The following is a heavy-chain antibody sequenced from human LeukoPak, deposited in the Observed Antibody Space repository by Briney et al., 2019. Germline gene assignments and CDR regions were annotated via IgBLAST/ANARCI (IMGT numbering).Heavy chain of an antibody. Sequence: GGSLRLSCAASGFTFSTYAMNWVRQAPGKGLEWVSGISGSGGNTYHADSVKGRFSISRDNSKNTLYLQMNNLRAEDTAVCYCAKDKGYSSSWYLLDPWGQGTLVTVSS. CDR1: GFTFSTYA. D-gene: IGHD6-13*01. CDR2: ISGSGGNT. CDR3: AKDKGYSSSWYLLDP. J-gene: IGHJ5*02. V-gene: IGHV3-23*01.